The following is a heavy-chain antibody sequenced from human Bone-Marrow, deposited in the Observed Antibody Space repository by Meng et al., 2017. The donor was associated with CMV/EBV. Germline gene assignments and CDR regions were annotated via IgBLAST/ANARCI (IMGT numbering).Heavy chain of an antibody. J-gene: IGHJ4*02. CDR3: ARDPENTGFDH. CDR1: GLIFSDHF. D-gene: IGHD1-14*01. CDR2: SRNKANSYTT. V-gene: IGHV3-72*01. Sequence: GESLKISCAASGLIFSDHFMDWVRQAPGKGLEWVGRSRNKANSYTTEYAASVKGRFTISRDDSKNSLYLQMNSLKTDDTAVYYCARDPENTGFDHWGQGTLVTGSS.